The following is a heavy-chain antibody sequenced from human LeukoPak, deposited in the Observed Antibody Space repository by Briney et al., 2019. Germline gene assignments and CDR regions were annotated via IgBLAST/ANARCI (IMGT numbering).Heavy chain of an antibody. CDR2: ISGSGGST. V-gene: IGHV3-23*01. CDR3: AKDRPIFSYGDYEHPFDY. Sequence: AGGSLRLSCAASGFTFSSYAMSWVRQAPGKGLEWVSAISGSGGSTYYADSVKGRFTISRDNSKNTLYLQMNSLRAEDTAVYYCAKDRPIFSYGDYEHPFDYWGQGTLVTVSS. D-gene: IGHD4-17*01. CDR1: GFTFSSYA. J-gene: IGHJ4*02.